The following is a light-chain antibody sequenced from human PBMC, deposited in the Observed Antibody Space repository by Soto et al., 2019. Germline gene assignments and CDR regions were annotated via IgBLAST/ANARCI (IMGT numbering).Light chain of an antibody. Sequence: DIQMTQSPSSVSASVGDRVTITCRASQGISGWLAWYQQKPGRAPNLLIYAASSLQSGVPLRFSGSGSGTDFTLSISSLQPEDVATYYCQQLYTFPLTFGQGTRLEIK. J-gene: IGKJ5*01. V-gene: IGKV1-12*01. CDR3: QQLYTFPLT. CDR2: AAS. CDR1: QGISGW.